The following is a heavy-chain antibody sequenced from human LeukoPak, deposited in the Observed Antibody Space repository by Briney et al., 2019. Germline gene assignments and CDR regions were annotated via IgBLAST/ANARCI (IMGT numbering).Heavy chain of an antibody. CDR3: ARVFCSSTSCRWFDP. Sequence: ASVKVSCKASGGTLSSYAISWVRQAPGQGLEWMGRIIPILGIANYAQKFQGRVTITADKSTSTAYMELSSLRSEDTAVYYCARVFCSSTSCRWFDPWGQGTLVTVSS. CDR2: IIPILGIA. CDR1: GGTLSSYA. J-gene: IGHJ5*02. D-gene: IGHD2-2*01. V-gene: IGHV1-69*04.